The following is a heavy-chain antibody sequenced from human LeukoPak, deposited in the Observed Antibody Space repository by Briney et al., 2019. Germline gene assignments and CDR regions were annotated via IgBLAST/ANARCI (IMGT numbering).Heavy chain of an antibody. CDR2: IYYSGST. Sequence: SDTLSLTCAVSGYSISSSNWWGWIRQPPGKGLEWIGYIYYSGSTNYNPSLKSRVTMSVDTFKNQFSLKLSSVTAADTAVYYCARGREGYSNYGNYYYYYMDVWGKGTTVTVSS. J-gene: IGHJ6*03. V-gene: IGHV4-28*03. CDR1: GYSISSSNW. CDR3: ARGREGYSNYGNYYYYYMDV. D-gene: IGHD4-11*01.